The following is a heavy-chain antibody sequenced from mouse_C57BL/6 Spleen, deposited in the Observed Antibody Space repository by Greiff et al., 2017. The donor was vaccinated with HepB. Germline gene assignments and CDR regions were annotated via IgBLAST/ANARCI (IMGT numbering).Heavy chain of an antibody. CDR1: GYTFTDYE. CDR3: TRPPNYYGSSPWFAY. D-gene: IGHD1-1*01. V-gene: IGHV1-15*01. Sequence: QVQLQQSGAELVRPGASVTLSCKASGYTFTDYEMHWVKQTPVHGLELIGAIDPETGGTAYNQKFKGKAILTADKSSSTAYMELRSLTSEDSAVYYCTRPPNYYGSSPWFAYWGQGTLVTVSA. CDR2: IDPETGGT. J-gene: IGHJ3*01.